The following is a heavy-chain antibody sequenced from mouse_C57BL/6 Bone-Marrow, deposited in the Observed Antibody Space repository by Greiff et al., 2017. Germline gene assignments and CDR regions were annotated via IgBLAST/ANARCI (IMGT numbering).Heavy chain of an antibody. CDR2: ISYDGSN. J-gene: IGHJ1*03. V-gene: IGHV3-6*01. CDR1: GYSITSGYY. CDR3: ARGGITTVVASNWYFDV. D-gene: IGHD1-1*01. Sequence: EVQLQESGPGLVKPSQSLSLTCSVTGYSITSGYYWNWIRQFPGNKLEWMGYISYDGSNNYNPSLKNRLSITRDTSKNQFFLKLNSVTTEDTATYYCARGGITTVVASNWYFDVWGTGTTVTVSS.